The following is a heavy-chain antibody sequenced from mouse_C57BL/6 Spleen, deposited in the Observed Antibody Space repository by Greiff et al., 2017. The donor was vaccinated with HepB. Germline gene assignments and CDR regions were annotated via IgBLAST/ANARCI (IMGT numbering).Heavy chain of an antibody. CDR1: GYSITSGYY. Sequence: VQLQQSGPGLVKPSQSLSLTCSVTGYSITSGYYWNWIRQFPGNKLEWMGYISYDGSNNYNPSLKNRISITRDTSKNQFFLKLNSVTTEDTATYYCARDRDYDFYWGQGTLVTVSA. CDR3: ARDRDYDFY. J-gene: IGHJ3*01. CDR2: ISYDGSN. D-gene: IGHD2-4*01. V-gene: IGHV3-6*01.